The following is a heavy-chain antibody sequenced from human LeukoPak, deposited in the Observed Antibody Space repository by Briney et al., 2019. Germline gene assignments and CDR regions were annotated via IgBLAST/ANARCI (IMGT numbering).Heavy chain of an antibody. CDR2: IYSGGST. D-gene: IGHD2-2*01. V-gene: IGHV3-53*01. J-gene: IGHJ4*02. Sequence: GGSLRLSCAASGFTVSSNYMNWARQAPGKGLEWVSVIYSGGSTYYAESVKGRFTISRDNSKNTLYLQMNSLRAEDTAVYYCARGRGSTSCYYFDYWGQGTLVTVSS. CDR1: GFTVSSNY. CDR3: ARGRGSTSCYYFDY.